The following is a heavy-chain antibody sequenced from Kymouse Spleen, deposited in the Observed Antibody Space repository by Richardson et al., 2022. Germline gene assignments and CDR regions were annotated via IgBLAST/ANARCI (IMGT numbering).Heavy chain of an antibody. D-gene: IGHD6-19*01. V-gene: IGHV3-74*01. Sequence: EVQLVESGGGLVQPGGSLRLSCAASGFTFSSYWMHWVRQAPGKGLVWVSRINSDGSSTSYADSVKGRFTISRDNAKNTLYLQMNSLRAEDTAVYYCARDRIAVAVPYYYYYGMDVWGQGTTVTVSS. CDR2: INSDGSST. CDR3: ARDRIAVAVPYYYYYGMDV. CDR1: GFTFSSYW. J-gene: IGHJ6*02.